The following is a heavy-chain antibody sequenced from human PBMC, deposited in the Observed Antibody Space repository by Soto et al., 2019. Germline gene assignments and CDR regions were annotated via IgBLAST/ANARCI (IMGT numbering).Heavy chain of an antibody. Sequence: PGGSLRLSCAASGFTFSRFAMSWVRQAPGKGLERVSTISGSGADSYGSDSVKGRFIISRDNSKNTLSLQMNDLKVEDTAIYYCAKSTGVLATTGSAFDVWGQGTMVTVSS. J-gene: IGHJ3*01. CDR2: ISGSGADS. CDR1: GFTFSRFA. V-gene: IGHV3-23*01. CDR3: AKSTGVLATTGSAFDV. D-gene: IGHD5-12*01.